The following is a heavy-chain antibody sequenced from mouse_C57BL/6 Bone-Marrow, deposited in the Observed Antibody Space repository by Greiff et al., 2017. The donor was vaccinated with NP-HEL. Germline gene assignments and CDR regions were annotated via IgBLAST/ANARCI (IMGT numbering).Heavy chain of an antibody. D-gene: IGHD4-1*01. CDR2: IYPRSGNT. Sequence: VQLVESGAELARPGASVKLSCKASGYTFTSYGISWVKQRTGQGLEWIGEIYPRSGNTYYNEKFKGKATLTADKSSSTAYMELRSLTSEDSAVYFCAREGLGHYFDYWGQGTTLTVSS. CDR3: AREGLGHYFDY. V-gene: IGHV1-81*01. J-gene: IGHJ2*01. CDR1: GYTFTSYG.